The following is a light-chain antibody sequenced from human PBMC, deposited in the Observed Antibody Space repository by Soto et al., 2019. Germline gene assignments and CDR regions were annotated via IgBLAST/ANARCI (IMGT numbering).Light chain of an antibody. V-gene: IGLV2-11*01. CDR3: CSFAGNYIYV. CDR1: SSDVGGYNY. J-gene: IGLJ1*01. Sequence: QSALTQPRSVSGSPGQSVTISCTGTSSDVGGYNYVSWYLQHPGNAPKVMIYDVSKRPSGVLDRFSGSKSGNTASLTISGLQSEDEADYYCCSFAGNYIYVFGTGTKLTVL. CDR2: DVS.